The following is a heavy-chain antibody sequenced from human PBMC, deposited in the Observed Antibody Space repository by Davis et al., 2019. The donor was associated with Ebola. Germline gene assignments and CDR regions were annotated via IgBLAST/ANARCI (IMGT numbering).Heavy chain of an antibody. J-gene: IGHJ4*02. Sequence: PGGSLRLSCAASGFTFSSYGMHWVRQAPGKGLEWVAVISYDGSNKYYADSVKGRFTISRDNSKNTLYLQMNSLRAEDTAVYYCAKVMRRIAAAGTVDYWGQGTLVTVSS. V-gene: IGHV3-30*18. CDR2: ISYDGSNK. CDR3: AKVMRRIAAAGTVDY. D-gene: IGHD6-13*01. CDR1: GFTFSSYG.